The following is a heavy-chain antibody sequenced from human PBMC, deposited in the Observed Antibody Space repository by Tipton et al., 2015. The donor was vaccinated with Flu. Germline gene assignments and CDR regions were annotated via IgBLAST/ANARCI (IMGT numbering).Heavy chain of an antibody. V-gene: IGHV1-2*02. J-gene: IGHJ6*02. D-gene: IGHD2-15*01. Sequence: QLVQSGAEVEKPGASVKVSCKASGYTFTDYYIHWVRQAPGQGLEWMGWIISNSGGTNYAQKFQGRVTMTRDTSISTAYMELSRLRPDDTAVYYCARGGYCGGGRCLHYYYALDVWGQGTTVTVSS. CDR3: ARGGYCGGGRCLHYYYALDV. CDR2: IISNSGGT. CDR1: GYTFTDYY.